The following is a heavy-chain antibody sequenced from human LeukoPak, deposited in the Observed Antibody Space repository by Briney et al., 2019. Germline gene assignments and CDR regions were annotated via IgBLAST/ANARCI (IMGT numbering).Heavy chain of an antibody. CDR1: GGSISSYY. CDR2: IYYSGTT. Sequence: SETLSLTCTVSGGSISSYYWSWIRQPPGKGLEWIGYIYYSGTTNYNPSLKSRVTISVDTSKNQFSLKLSSVTAADTAVYYCARARSYYFDYWGQGTLVTVSS. CDR3: ARARSYYFDY. V-gene: IGHV4-59*01. J-gene: IGHJ4*02.